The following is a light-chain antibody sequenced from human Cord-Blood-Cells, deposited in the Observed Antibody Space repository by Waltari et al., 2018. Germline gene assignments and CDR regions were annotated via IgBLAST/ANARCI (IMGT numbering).Light chain of an antibody. CDR3: NSRDSSGNHVV. CDR1: SLRSYY. CDR2: GKN. J-gene: IGLJ2*01. Sequence: SSDLPQAPAVSVALGQTVRITCQGESLRSYYASWYQQKPGQAPLLVIYGKNNRPSGIPDRFSGSSSGNTASLTITGAQAEDEADYYCNSRDSSGNHVVFGGGTKLTVL. V-gene: IGLV3-19*01.